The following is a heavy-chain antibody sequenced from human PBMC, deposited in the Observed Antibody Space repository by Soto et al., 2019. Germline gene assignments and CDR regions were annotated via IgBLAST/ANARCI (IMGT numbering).Heavy chain of an antibody. Sequence: QVQLVQSGAEVKKPGASVKVSCKASGYTFTSYGISWVRQAPGQGLEWMGWISAYNGNTNYAQKLQGRVTMTTDTSTSTAYMELRSLRSDDTAVYYCARDRSGIAADWEGIDAFDIWGQGTMVTVSS. CDR1: GYTFTSYG. J-gene: IGHJ3*02. V-gene: IGHV1-18*01. D-gene: IGHD6-13*01. CDR3: ARDRSGIAADWEGIDAFDI. CDR2: ISAYNGNT.